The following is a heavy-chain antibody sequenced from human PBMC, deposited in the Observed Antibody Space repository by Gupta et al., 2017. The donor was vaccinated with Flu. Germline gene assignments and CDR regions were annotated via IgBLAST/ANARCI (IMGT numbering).Heavy chain of an antibody. J-gene: IGHJ4*02. CDR3: AHPQLAEYYFDY. Sequence: QITLKESGPTLVKPTQTLTLTCTFSGFSLGTSGVGVGWIRQPPGKALEWLALIYWNDDKRYSPSLKSRLTITKDTSKNQVVLTMTNMDPVDTATYYCAHPQLAEYYFDYWGQGTLVTVSS. V-gene: IGHV2-5*01. CDR1: GFSLGTSGVG. D-gene: IGHD6-6*01. CDR2: IYWNDDK.